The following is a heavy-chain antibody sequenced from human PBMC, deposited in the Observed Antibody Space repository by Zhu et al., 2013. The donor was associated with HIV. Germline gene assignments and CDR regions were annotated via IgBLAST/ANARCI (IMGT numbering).Heavy chain of an antibody. V-gene: IGHV4-30-4*01. J-gene: IGHJ5*02. CDR3: ARGRYCSGGSCYSDGDNWFDP. Sequence: QVQLQESGPGLVKPSQTLSLICIVSGGSISSGDYYWSLIRQPPGKGLEWIGYIYYSGRTYYNPSLKSRVTISVDTSKNQFSLKLNSVTAADTAVYYCARGRYCSGGSCYSDGDNWFDPWGQGNPGHRLL. CDR1: GGSISSGDYY. CDR2: IYYSGRT. D-gene: IGHD2-15*01.